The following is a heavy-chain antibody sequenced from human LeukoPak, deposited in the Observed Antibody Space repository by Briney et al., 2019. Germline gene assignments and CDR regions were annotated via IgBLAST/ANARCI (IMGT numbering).Heavy chain of an antibody. V-gene: IGHV3-23*01. CDR1: GFTFSSYA. D-gene: IGHD3-22*01. Sequence: GGSLRLSCAASGFTFSSYAMSWVRQAPGKGLEWVSAISGSGGSTYYADSVKGRFTISRDNSKNTLYLQTNSLRAEDTAVYYCAKDQEVVVITSDPPPFDYWGQGTLVTVSS. CDR2: ISGSGGST. CDR3: AKDQEVVVITSDPPPFDY. J-gene: IGHJ4*02.